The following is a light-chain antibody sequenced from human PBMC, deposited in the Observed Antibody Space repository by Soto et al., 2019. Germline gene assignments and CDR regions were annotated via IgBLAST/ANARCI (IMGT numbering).Light chain of an antibody. V-gene: IGKV1-9*01. CDR1: QGISSY. CDR3: QQLNSYPLT. CDR2: ASS. J-gene: IGKJ4*01. Sequence: DIQLTQSPSFLSASVGDRVTITCQASQGISSYLAWYQQKPGKAPKLLIYASSTLQSGVPSRFSGSGSGTEVTLTISSRQPEDFATYYCQQLNSYPLTFGGGTKVEIK.